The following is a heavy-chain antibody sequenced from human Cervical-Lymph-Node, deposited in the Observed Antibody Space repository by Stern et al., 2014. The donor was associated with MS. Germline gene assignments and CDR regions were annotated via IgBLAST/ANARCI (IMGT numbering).Heavy chain of an antibody. Sequence: VQLVQSGPGLVKPSETLSLTCTVSGASISSSYWSWIRQPPGKGPEWIAYIYYSGITNYNPSRRSRVTISVDMAKNQFSLKVTSVTAADPAVYYCAKWGTGGYGHFDYWGQGILVTVSS. V-gene: IGHV4-59*01. CDR3: AKWGTGGYGHFDY. D-gene: IGHD3-16*01. CDR2: IYYSGIT. J-gene: IGHJ4*02. CDR1: GASISSSY.